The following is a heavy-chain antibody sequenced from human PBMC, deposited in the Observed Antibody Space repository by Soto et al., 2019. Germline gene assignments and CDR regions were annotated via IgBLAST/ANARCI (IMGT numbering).Heavy chain of an antibody. CDR2: IYSGGDT. CDR3: SRNRQCYGGRCYGL. D-gene: IGHD2-15*01. V-gene: IGHV3-66*01. CDR1: GFTVSNNY. Sequence: QLVESGGGLVQPGGSLRLSCAASGFTVSNNYMKWVRQAPGKGLEWVSLIYSGGDTYYADSVKGRFTISRDNSKHTLSLQMNYMSTEDTAVYYCSRNRQCYGGRCYGLWGRGTLVTVSS. J-gene: IGHJ2*01.